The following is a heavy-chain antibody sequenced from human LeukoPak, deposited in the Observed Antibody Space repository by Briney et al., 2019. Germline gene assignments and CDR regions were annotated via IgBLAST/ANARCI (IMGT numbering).Heavy chain of an antibody. Sequence: SETLSLTCAVYGGSFSGYYWSWIRQPPGKGLEWIGNIYYSGSTYYSPSLKSRVTISVDTSKNQFSLKLSSVTASDAAVYYCATISSSWLNYFDYWGQGTLVTVSS. D-gene: IGHD6-13*01. V-gene: IGHV4-34*01. CDR3: ATISSSWLNYFDY. J-gene: IGHJ4*02. CDR2: IYYSGST. CDR1: GGSFSGYY.